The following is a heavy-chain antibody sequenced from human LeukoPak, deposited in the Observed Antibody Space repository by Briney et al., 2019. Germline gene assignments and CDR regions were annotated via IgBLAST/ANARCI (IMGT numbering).Heavy chain of an antibody. V-gene: IGHV3-23*01. CDR2: ISGTGNRT. J-gene: IGHJ4*02. CDR3: AKAFGTNGYFQLPIDF. D-gene: IGHD2-8*01. CDR1: GFTFSSYA. Sequence: GGSLRLSCAASGFTFSSYAMGWVRQAPGKGLEWVSAISGTGNRTYYADSVKGRFTISRDNSKNTLYLQLNDLRAEDTAIYYCAKAFGTNGYFQLPIDFWGQGTLVTVSS.